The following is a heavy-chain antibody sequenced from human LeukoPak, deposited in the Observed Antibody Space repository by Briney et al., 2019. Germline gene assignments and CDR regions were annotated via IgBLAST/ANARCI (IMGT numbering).Heavy chain of an antibody. Sequence: GGSLRLSCTSSGFTFGDYAMSWFRQAPGKGLEWVAFMRSKGYGGTTEYAASVKGRFTISRDDSKSIAYLQMNSLKTEDTAVYYCTREGGGYGDYAVDFDYWGQGTLVTVSS. CDR2: MRSKGYGGTT. V-gene: IGHV3-49*03. D-gene: IGHD4-17*01. CDR1: GFTFGDYA. CDR3: TREGGGYGDYAVDFDY. J-gene: IGHJ4*02.